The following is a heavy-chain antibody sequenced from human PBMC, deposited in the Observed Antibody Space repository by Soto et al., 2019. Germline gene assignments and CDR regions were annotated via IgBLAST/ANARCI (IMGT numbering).Heavy chain of an antibody. Sequence: GESLKISCKVSGYSFISYWIGCVRQVPGKGLEWMGIIYTGDSDTRYSPSFQGQVTISADKSISTAYLQWSSLKASDTAMYYCARLHDSSGNYGMDVWGQGTTVTVSS. CDR3: ARLHDSSGNYGMDV. D-gene: IGHD3-22*01. J-gene: IGHJ6*02. V-gene: IGHV5-51*01. CDR2: IYTGDSDT. CDR1: GYSFISYW.